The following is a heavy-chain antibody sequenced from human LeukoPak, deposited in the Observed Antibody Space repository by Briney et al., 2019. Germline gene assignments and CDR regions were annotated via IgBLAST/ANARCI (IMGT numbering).Heavy chain of an antibody. Sequence: PSETLSLTCIVSGYSISSGYYWGWIRQPPGKGLEWIGNIHHSGSTYYNPSLKSRVTISVDASKNQFSLKLSSVTAADTAVYYCAREASTSEFWSGYPDYWGQGTLVTVSS. CDR3: AREASTSEFWSGYPDY. V-gene: IGHV4-38-2*02. CDR2: IHHSGST. CDR1: GYSISSGYY. J-gene: IGHJ4*02. D-gene: IGHD3-3*01.